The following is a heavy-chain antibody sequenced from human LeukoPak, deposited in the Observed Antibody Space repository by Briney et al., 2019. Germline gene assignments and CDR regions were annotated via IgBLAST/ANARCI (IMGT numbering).Heavy chain of an antibody. CDR3: NTGFQSGWYTYDGMDV. J-gene: IGHJ6*02. D-gene: IGHD6-19*01. V-gene: IGHV3-15*01. CDR1: GFTFTNAW. CDR2: IKSKTAGGTT. Sequence: GGSLRLSCAASGFTFTNAWMTWVRQAPGKGLEWVGRIKSKTAGGTTHYAAPVQGRFTISRDDSKNTLYLQMNSLRTEDTAVYYCNTGFQSGWYTYDGMDVWGQGTTVTVSS.